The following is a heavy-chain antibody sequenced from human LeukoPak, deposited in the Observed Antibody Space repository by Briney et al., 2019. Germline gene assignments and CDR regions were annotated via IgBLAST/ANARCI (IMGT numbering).Heavy chain of an antibody. Sequence: PSETLSLTCAVYGGSFSGYYWTWIRQPPGKGLEWIGEINHNEGSRYNPSLKSRVTISVDTSKNQFSLKLSSVTAADTAVYYCARTPNPIHHYGSGSSQYYYYMDVWGKGTTVTVSS. CDR3: ARTPNPIHHYGSGSSQYYYYMDV. CDR2: INHNEGS. D-gene: IGHD3-10*01. CDR1: GGSFSGYY. V-gene: IGHV4-34*01. J-gene: IGHJ6*03.